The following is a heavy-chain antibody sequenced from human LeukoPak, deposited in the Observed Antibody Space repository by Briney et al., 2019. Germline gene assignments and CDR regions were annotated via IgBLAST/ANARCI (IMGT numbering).Heavy chain of an antibody. CDR1: GFTFSSYA. J-gene: IGHJ3*02. V-gene: IGHV3-23*01. CDR2: ISGSGTST. Sequence: PGGSLRLSCAASGFTFSSYAMTWVRQAPGKGLEWVSGISGSGTSTYYADSVKGRFTISRDNSKNTLSLQMNSLRAEDTAVYYCAKLIYDSTAYIDAFDIWGQGTMVTVSS. D-gene: IGHD3-22*01. CDR3: AKLIYDSTAYIDAFDI.